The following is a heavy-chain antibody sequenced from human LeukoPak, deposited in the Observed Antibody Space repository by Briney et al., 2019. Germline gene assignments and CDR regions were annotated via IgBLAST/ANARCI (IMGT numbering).Heavy chain of an antibody. CDR2: FYYSGST. J-gene: IGHJ6*03. Sequence: SETLSLTCTVSGGSISSNNYYWGWIRQPPGKGLEWIGSFYYSGSTYYNPSLKSRVTISVDTSKNQFSLKLSSVTAADTAVYYCARHPKLLWFGELPYYYYMDVWGKGTTVTISS. V-gene: IGHV4-39*01. CDR1: GGSISSNNYY. D-gene: IGHD3-10*01. CDR3: ARHPKLLWFGELPYYYYMDV.